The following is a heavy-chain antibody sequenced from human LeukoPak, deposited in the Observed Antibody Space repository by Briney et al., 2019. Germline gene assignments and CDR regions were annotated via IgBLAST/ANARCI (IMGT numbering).Heavy chain of an antibody. CDR2: IYSGGNT. CDR3: ARDRTYFDY. CDR1: GFIVSSNY. J-gene: IGHJ4*02. V-gene: IGHV3-66*02. Sequence: GGSLRLSCAASGFIVSSNYMSWVRQAPGKGLEWVSIIYSGGNTYYADSVKGRFTISRDNSKNTLYLQMNSLRAEDTVVYYCARDRTYFDYWGQGTLVTVSS. D-gene: IGHD3-16*01.